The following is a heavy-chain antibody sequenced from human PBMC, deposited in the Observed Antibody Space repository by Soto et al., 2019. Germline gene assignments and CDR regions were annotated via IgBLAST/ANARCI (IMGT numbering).Heavy chain of an antibody. Sequence: GGSLRLSCAASGFTFSSYSMNWVRQAPGKGLEWVSYISSSSSTIYYADSVKGRFTISRDNAKNSLYLQMNSLRVEDTALYYCAKDYYYDSSGYASPDYWGRGTQVTVSS. CDR3: AKDYYYDSSGYASPDY. J-gene: IGHJ4*02. CDR2: ISSSSSTI. D-gene: IGHD3-22*01. CDR1: GFTFSSYS. V-gene: IGHV3-48*01.